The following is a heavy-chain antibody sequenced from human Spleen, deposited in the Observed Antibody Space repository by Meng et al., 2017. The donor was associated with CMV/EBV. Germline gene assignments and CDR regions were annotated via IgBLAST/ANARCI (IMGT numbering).Heavy chain of an antibody. D-gene: IGHD3-16*01. J-gene: IGHJ4*02. CDR1: GGSFSGYY. CDR3: ARVPSPRGTYFDY. CDR2: INHSGST. Sequence: CAVYGGSFSGYYWNWIRQPPGKGLEWIGEINHSGSTNYNPSLKSRVTISLDTSKNQFSLKLSSVTAADTAVYYCARVPSPRGTYFDYWGQGTLVTVSS. V-gene: IGHV4-34*01.